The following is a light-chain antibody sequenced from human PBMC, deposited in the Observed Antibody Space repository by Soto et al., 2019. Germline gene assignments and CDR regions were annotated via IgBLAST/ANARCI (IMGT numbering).Light chain of an antibody. CDR2: GAS. CDR3: QQYGSSPPT. J-gene: IGKJ3*01. V-gene: IGKV3-20*01. CDR1: QSVSSSY. Sequence: EIVLTQSPGTLSLSPGERATLSCRASQSVSSSYLAWYQKKPGQAPRLLIYGASSRATGIPDRFSGSGSGTGFTLTISRLEREDFAVYYCQQYGSSPPTFGPGTKVDIK.